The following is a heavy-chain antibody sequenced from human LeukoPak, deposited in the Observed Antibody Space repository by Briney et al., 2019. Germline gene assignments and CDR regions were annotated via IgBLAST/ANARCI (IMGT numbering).Heavy chain of an antibody. V-gene: IGHV3-33*01. Sequence: PGRSLRLSCAASGFIFSHYGMHWVRQAPGKGLEWVAVIWSDGSNRFYADSVKGRFTISRDNSQNTVFLQMNSLRAEDTAMYYCARDAQRGFDYSNSLEYWGHGTDVTVSS. D-gene: IGHD4-11*01. CDR1: GFIFSHYG. J-gene: IGHJ4*01. CDR2: IWSDGSNR. CDR3: ARDAQRGFDYSNSLEY.